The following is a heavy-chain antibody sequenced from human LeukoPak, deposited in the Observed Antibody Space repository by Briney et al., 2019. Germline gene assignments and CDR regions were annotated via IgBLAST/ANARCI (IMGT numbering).Heavy chain of an antibody. CDR3: AREGGYSGYDSGYYFDH. CDR1: GFTFSSYE. D-gene: IGHD5-12*01. Sequence: GGSLRLSCAASGFTFSSYEMNWVRQAPGKGLEWVSYISSSGSTIYYADSVKGRFTISRDNAKNSLYLQMNSLSAEDTAVYYCAREGGYSGYDSGYYFDHWGQGTLVTVSS. CDR2: ISSSGSTI. J-gene: IGHJ4*02. V-gene: IGHV3-48*03.